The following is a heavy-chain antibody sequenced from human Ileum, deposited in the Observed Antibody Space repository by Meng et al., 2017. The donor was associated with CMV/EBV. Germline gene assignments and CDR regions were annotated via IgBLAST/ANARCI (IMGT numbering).Heavy chain of an antibody. CDR2: IYESATT. Sequence: SETLSLTCTVSGASISTSSYFWGWTRQPPGKGREWIGYIYESATTFYNPSLNSRVTISVDTAKNQFTLRLTSVTAATTAVYYCARWTGANPRDYWGQGTLVTVSS. D-gene: IGHD4/OR15-4a*01. CDR3: ARWTGANPRDY. V-gene: IGHV4-39*06. J-gene: IGHJ4*02. CDR1: GASISTSSYF.